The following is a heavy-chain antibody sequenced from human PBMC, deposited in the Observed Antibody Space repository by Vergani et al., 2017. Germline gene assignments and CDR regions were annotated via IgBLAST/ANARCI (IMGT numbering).Heavy chain of an antibody. V-gene: IGHV3-66*01. CDR2: IRSGGSP. CDR3: AKSLSASGDF. Sequence: EVQLVESGGGLVQPGGSLRLSCAASGFTFSRHWMHWVRQAPGKGLEWVSAIRSGGSPHYADSVKGRFTISRDNSKNTVDLQIDSLRAEDTAIYYCAKSLSASGDFWGQGTRVTVSS. D-gene: IGHD2/OR15-2a*01. J-gene: IGHJ4*02. CDR1: GFTFSRHW.